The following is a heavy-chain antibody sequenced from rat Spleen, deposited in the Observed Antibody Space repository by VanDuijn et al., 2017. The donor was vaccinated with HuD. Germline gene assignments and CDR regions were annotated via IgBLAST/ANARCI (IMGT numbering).Heavy chain of an antibody. CDR3: ARHFGLYYFDY. D-gene: IGHD4-3*01. V-gene: IGHV5-29*01. J-gene: IGHJ2*01. CDR1: GFTFNDYY. CDR2: INYDGSRT. Sequence: EVQLVESDGGLVQPGRSLKLSCAASGFTFNDYYMAWVRQAPTKGLEWVATINYDGSRTDYRDSVKGRFTISRDNAKSTLYLQMDSLRSEDTATYYCARHFGLYYFDYWGQGVMVTVSS.